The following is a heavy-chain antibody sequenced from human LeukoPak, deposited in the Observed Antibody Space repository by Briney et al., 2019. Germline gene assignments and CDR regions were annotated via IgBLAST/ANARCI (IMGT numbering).Heavy chain of an antibody. J-gene: IGHJ3*02. CDR3: GRGFDDTAGEGWKGYGWGSSPLDAFDI. CDR1: GFTFSSYS. D-gene: IGHD3-10*01. V-gene: IGHV3-48*04. Sequence: GTLRLSFVVSGFTFSSYSMNGVRQAPGKGLEWGSYIRSIASTMYYAASENGRFTITRDNDKNSMHMQTNSLRTETTSVYLSGRGFDDTAGEGWKGYGWGSSPLDAFDIWGQGTMVTVSS. CDR2: IRSIASTM.